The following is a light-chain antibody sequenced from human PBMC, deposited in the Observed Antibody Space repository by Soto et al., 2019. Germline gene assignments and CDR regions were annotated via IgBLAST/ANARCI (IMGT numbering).Light chain of an antibody. Sequence: EIVLTQSPGTLSLSPGERATRSCRASQSVSSDYLAWYQHKPGQAPRLLIYGASHRATGSPDRFSGSGSGTDFTLTISRLEPEDFAVYYCQQYGNSPQTFGQGTKVEIK. CDR3: QQYGNSPQT. J-gene: IGKJ1*01. V-gene: IGKV3-20*01. CDR2: GAS. CDR1: QSVSSDY.